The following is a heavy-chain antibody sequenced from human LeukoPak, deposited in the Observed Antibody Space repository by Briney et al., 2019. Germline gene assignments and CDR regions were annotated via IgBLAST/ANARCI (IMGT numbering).Heavy chain of an antibody. Sequence: GGSLRLSCAASGFTFSSYWMSWVRQAPGKGLMWVSQINSDGSATSCADPVKGRCTISRDNAKNMLYLEMNSLRVEDTAVYFCTRDHGLDVWGQGTTVPVPS. CDR1: GFTFSSYW. CDR2: INSDGSAT. J-gene: IGHJ6*02. V-gene: IGHV3-74*01. CDR3: TRDHGLDV.